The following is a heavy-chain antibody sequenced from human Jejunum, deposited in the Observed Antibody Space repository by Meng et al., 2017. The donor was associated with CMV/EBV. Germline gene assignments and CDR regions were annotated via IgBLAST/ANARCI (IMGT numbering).Heavy chain of an antibody. D-gene: IGHD1-1*01. CDR2: FYSGGST. Sequence: VSGDSVSTGSQYWSWIRQSPDKGLELIGYFYSGGSTSYNPSLKSRVTISVDMSKNQFSLNLNSVTAADTAVYYCERAGNWNKWFDPWGQGTLVTVSS. CDR1: GDSVSTGSQY. V-gene: IGHV4-61*01. J-gene: IGHJ5*02. CDR3: ERAGNWNKWFDP.